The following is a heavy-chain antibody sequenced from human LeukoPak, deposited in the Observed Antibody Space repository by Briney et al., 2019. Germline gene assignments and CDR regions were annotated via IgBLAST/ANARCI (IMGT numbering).Heavy chain of an antibody. V-gene: IGHV3-53*01. CDR1: AFSFSDYW. Sequence: GGSLRLSCAASAFSFSDYWMSWVRQAPGKGLEWVSVIYSGGNTYYADSVKGRFTISRDNSKNTLYLQMNSLRAEDTAVYYCARDWRGGFHAFDIWGQGTKVTVSS. CDR3: ARDWRGGFHAFDI. D-gene: IGHD3-10*01. CDR2: IYSGGNT. J-gene: IGHJ3*02.